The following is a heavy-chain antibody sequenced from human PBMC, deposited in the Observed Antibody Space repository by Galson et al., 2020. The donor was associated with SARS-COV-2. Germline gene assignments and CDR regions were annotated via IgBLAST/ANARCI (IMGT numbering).Heavy chain of an antibody. CDR1: GGSISSSSYY. Sequence: ETSETLSLTCTVSGGSISSSSYYWGWIRQPPGKGLEWIGSIYYSGSTYYNPSLKSRVTISVDTSKNQFSLKLSSVTAADTAVYYCARQGRRGRDAFDIWGQGTMVTVSS. D-gene: IGHD3-10*01. V-gene: IGHV4-39*01. CDR2: IYYSGST. CDR3: ARQGRRGRDAFDI. J-gene: IGHJ3*02.